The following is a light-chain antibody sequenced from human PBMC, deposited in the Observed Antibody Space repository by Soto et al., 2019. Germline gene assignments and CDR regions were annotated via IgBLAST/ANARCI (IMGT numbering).Light chain of an antibody. V-gene: IGKV1-27*01. Sequence: DIQMTQSPSSLSASVGDRVTMTCRASQGISNYLALYQQKPGKVPKLLIYAASTLHSDVPSRFSGSGSGTDFTLPSSSLQPEDVGAYYYQNCDSARPFTFGPGTKVDIK. CDR2: AAS. CDR3: QNCDSARPFT. CDR1: QGISNY. J-gene: IGKJ3*01.